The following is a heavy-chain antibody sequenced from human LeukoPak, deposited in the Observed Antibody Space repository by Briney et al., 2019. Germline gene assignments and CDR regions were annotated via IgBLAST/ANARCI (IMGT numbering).Heavy chain of an antibody. D-gene: IGHD6-13*01. CDR2: ISSGAKTI. V-gene: IGHV3-48*03. Sequence: PGGSLRLSCAASGFTFSSYEMYWVRQAPGKGLEWVSSISSGAKTIYYADSVKGRFTISRDNAKNSLYLKMNSLRAEDTAVYYCARVGVLSSSWLLYWGQGTLVTVSS. J-gene: IGHJ4*02. CDR3: ARVGVLSSSWLLY. CDR1: GFTFSSYE.